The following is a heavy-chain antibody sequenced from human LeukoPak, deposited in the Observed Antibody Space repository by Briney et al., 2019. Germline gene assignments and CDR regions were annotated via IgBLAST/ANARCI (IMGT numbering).Heavy chain of an antibody. CDR3: ARGSLGDGSLLVDY. CDR2: INSDGSDI. V-gene: IGHV3-74*01. CDR1: GFTFSSYW. Sequence: GGSLRLSCVASGFTFSSYWMHWVRQAPGRGLVWVSRINSDGSDISYADSVKGRFTISRDNAKNTVYLQMNSLRAEDTAVYYCARGSLGDGSLLVDYWGQGTLVTVSS. D-gene: IGHD1-26*01. J-gene: IGHJ4*02.